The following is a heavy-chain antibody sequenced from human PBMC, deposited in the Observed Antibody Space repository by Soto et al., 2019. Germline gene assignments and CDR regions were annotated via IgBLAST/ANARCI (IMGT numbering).Heavy chain of an antibody. CDR3: VKEIAAAGKRPRYYYYYGMDV. CDR1: GFTFSSYA. Sequence: GRSLRLSCASSGFTFSSYAMSCVRQAPGEGLEWVSAISASGGSTYYADSVKGRLTIPRDNSKNTLYLQMNSLRAKDTAVYYSVKEIAAAGKRPRYYYYYGMDVWGQGTTVTVSS. CDR2: ISASGGST. J-gene: IGHJ6*02. D-gene: IGHD6-13*01. V-gene: IGHV3-23*01.